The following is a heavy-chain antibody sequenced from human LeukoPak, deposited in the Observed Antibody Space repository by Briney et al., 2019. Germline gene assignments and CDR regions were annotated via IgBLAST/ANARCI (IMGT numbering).Heavy chain of an antibody. CDR2: MYCNSGAT. V-gene: IGHV1-2*02. CDR3: AREGSSASGQDWYAFDI. J-gene: IGHJ3*02. CDR1: GFTFRDYY. Sequence: ASVRLSCKASGFTFRDYYVKWVRQAPGQGLEWVGWMYCNSGATRYAPKLQGRVTLSGDTSMNTVYLELVSLGSEDTAMYYCAREGSSASGQDWYAFDIWGQETMVTVSS. D-gene: IGHD5-12*01.